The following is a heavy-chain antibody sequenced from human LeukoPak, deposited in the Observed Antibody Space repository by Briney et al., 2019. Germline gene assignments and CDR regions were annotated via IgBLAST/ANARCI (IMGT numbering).Heavy chain of an antibody. CDR1: GGSINSYY. CDR3: ATLYAVRGALSFDM. J-gene: IGHJ3*02. D-gene: IGHD2-8*01. V-gene: IGHV4-59*01. Sequence: SSETLSLTCTVSGGSINSYYWSWIRQPPGKGLEWIAYIYYSGRTNYNPSLKSRVTISLDTSKNQFSLKLSSVTAAGTAVYYCATLYAVRGALSFDMWGQGTMVTVSS. CDR2: IYYSGRT.